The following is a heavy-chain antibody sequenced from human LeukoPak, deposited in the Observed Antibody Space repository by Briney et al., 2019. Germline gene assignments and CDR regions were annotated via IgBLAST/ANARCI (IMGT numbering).Heavy chain of an antibody. CDR3: ARGSSGWYSPYYYYGMDV. V-gene: IGHV4-59*01. J-gene: IGHJ6*02. Sequence: SETLSLTCTVSGGSISSYYWSWIRQPPGKGLEWIGYIYYSGSTNYNPSLKSRVTISVDTSKNQFSLKLSSVTAADMAVYYCARGSSGWYSPYYYYGMDVWGQGTTVTVSS. D-gene: IGHD6-19*01. CDR1: GGSISSYY. CDR2: IYYSGST.